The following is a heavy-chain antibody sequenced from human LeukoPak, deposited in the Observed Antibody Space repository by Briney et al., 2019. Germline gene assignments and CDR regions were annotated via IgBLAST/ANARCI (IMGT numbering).Heavy chain of an antibody. Sequence: PSETLSLTCTVSGGSISSGGYYWSWIREHPGKGLEWIGYIYYSGSTYYNPSLKGRVTISVDTSKNQFSLKLSSVTAADTAVYYCARNTVEKMNWDIYRGTAAGTTAFDIWGQGTMVTVSS. CDR2: IYYSGST. CDR1: GGSISSGGYY. CDR3: ARNTVEKMNWDIYRGTAAGTTAFDI. D-gene: IGHD6-13*01. J-gene: IGHJ3*02. V-gene: IGHV4-31*03.